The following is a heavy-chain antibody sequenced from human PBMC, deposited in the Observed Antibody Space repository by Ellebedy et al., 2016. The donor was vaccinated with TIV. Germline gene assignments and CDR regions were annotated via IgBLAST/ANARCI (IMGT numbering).Heavy chain of an antibody. CDR2: MNPNSGNT. Sequence: ASVKVSCXASGGTFIRYAINWVRQATGQGLEWMGWMNPNSGNTGHAQKFQGRLTMTRNTSISTAYMELSSLRSEDTAVYYCAISTVTTEMDYWGQGTLVTVSS. D-gene: IGHD4-17*01. CDR1: GGTFIRYA. V-gene: IGHV1-8*01. J-gene: IGHJ4*02. CDR3: AISTVTTEMDY.